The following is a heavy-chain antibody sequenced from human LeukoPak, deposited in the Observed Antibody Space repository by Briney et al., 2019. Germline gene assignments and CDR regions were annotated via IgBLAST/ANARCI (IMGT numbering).Heavy chain of an antibody. CDR3: ASAGSTTLSRWFDH. J-gene: IGHJ5*02. D-gene: IGHD1-1*01. V-gene: IGHV3-48*02. CDR2: ISYSSSTI. CDR1: AFPFSSYS. Sequence: PGGSLRLSCAASAFPFSSYSMTWVRQAPGKGLEWLSYISYSSSTIFYAESVKGRFTISRNNAKNSLYLLMNSLRDEDTAVYYCASAGSTTLSRWFDHWGQGSLVTVSS.